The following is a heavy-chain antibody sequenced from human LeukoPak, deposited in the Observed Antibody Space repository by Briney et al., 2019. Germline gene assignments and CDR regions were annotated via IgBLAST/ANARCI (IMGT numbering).Heavy chain of an antibody. Sequence: GGSLRLSCAASGFTFSSYAMSWVRQAPGKGLEWVSGISSGGSSTYYADSVKGRFTISRDNSKNTLYLQMNSLRAEDTAVYYCAKGFGTGKEYYFDYWGQGTLVTVSS. D-gene: IGHD1-1*01. V-gene: IGHV3-23*01. CDR1: GFTFSSYA. CDR2: ISSGGSST. CDR3: AKGFGTGKEYYFDY. J-gene: IGHJ4*02.